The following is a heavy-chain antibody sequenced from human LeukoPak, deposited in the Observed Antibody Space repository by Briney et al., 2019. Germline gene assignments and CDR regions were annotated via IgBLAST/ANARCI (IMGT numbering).Heavy chain of an antibody. CDR2: IIPIFGTA. Sequence: SVKVSCKASGYTFTSYGISWVRQAPGQGLEWMGGIIPIFGTANYAQKFQGRVTITADESTSTAYMELRSLRSDDTAVYYCARDAPLRSTGDQSIDYWGQGTLVTVSS. D-gene: IGHD7-27*01. V-gene: IGHV1-69*13. CDR3: ARDAPLRSTGDQSIDY. J-gene: IGHJ4*02. CDR1: GYTFTSYG.